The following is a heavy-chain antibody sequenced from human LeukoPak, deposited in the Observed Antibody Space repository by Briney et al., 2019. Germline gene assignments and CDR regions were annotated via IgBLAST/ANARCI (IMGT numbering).Heavy chain of an antibody. CDR2: ISSSGSTI. J-gene: IGHJ6*04. V-gene: IGHV3-48*04. D-gene: IGHD3-10*02. Sequence: GGSLRLSCAASGFTFSNYWMSWVRQAPGKGLEWVSYISSSGSTIYYADSVKGRFTISRDNAKNSLYLQMNSLRAEDTAVYYCAELGITMIGGVWGKGTTVTISS. CDR3: AELGITMIGGV. CDR1: GFTFSNYW.